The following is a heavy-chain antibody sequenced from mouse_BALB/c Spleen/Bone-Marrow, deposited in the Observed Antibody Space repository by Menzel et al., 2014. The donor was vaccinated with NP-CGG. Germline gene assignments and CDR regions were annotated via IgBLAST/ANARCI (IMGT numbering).Heavy chain of an antibody. D-gene: IGHD1-1*01. J-gene: IGHJ3*01. Sequence: QVHVKQSGAELVKPGASVKLSCKASGYTFTSYYMYWVKQRPGQGLEWIGGINPSNGGTNFNEKFKSKATLTVDKSSSTAYMQLSSLTSEESAVYYCTRSYYAKEGAWFAYWGQGTLVTVSA. CDR2: INPSNGGT. CDR3: TRSYYAKEGAWFAY. V-gene: IGHV1S81*02. CDR1: GYTFTSYY.